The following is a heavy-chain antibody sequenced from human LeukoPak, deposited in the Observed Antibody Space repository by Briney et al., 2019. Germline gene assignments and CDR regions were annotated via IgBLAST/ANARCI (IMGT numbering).Heavy chain of an antibody. V-gene: IGHV4-4*02. CDR3: ARQKWEQQGRDYYFNGLDV. J-gene: IGHJ6*02. CDR1: IGSISSSKW. Sequence: SETLSLTCSVSIGSISSSKWWSWVRQSPVKGLEWIGEIYLYGTTNYNPSFTSRVTMSVDRSRNQFSLKLTSVTAADTAVYYCARQKWEQQGRDYYFNGLDVWGPGTTVIVSS. CDR2: IYLYGTT. D-gene: IGHD1/OR15-1a*01.